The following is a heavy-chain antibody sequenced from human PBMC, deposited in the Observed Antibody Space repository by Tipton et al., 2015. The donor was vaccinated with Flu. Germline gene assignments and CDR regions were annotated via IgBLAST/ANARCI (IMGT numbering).Heavy chain of an antibody. CDR3: ARGESGYSPDDY. CDR2: FYHRGST. J-gene: IGHJ4*02. CDR1: GYSISSGYY. V-gene: IGHV4-38-2*02. Sequence: LSLTCTVSGYSISSGYYWGWIRQPPGKGLEWIGSFYHRGSTYYNPSLKSRVTISADASNNRFSLQLSSVTAADTAVYYCARGESGYSPDDYWGQGTLVTVSS. D-gene: IGHD3-3*01.